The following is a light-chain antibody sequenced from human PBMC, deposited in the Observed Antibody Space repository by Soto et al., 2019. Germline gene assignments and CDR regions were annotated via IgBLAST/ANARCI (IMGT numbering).Light chain of an antibody. CDR2: AAS. Sequence: DIPVTQSPSSVSESVGDRVAITCRASQDIAAYLAWYQHKPGRAPELLIHAASSLQSGVPSRFSGSGSGTDFTLTINSLQPEDFATYYCQQAYSFPITVGQGTRLEIK. V-gene: IGKV1D-12*01. J-gene: IGKJ5*01. CDR1: QDIAAY. CDR3: QQAYSFPIT.